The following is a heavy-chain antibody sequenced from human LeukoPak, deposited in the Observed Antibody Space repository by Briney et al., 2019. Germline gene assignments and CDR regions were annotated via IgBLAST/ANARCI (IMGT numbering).Heavy chain of an antibody. V-gene: IGHV4-39*01. D-gene: IGHD6-19*01. CDR2: IYYSGST. CDR3: ASSPYSSGWYDY. Sequence: SETLSLTCTASGGSISSSSYYWGWLRQPPGKGLEWIGSIYYSGSTYYNPSLKSRVTISVDTSKNQFSLKLSSVTAADTAVYYCASSPYSSGWYDYWGQGTLVTVSS. CDR1: GGSISSSSYY. J-gene: IGHJ4*02.